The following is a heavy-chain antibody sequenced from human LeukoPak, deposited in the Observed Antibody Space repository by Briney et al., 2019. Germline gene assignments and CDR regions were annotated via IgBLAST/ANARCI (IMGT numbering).Heavy chain of an antibody. CDR1: GFTFSTYT. D-gene: IGHD5-12*01. V-gene: IGHV3-21*01. CDR2: ISSSSSNT. CDR3: ARGSGYDLPDVFDI. Sequence: GGSLRLSCAASGFTFSTYTMNWVRQAPGKGLEWVSSISSSSSNTYYAESVKGRFTISRDNGKNSLYLQMNRLRVEDTAVYYCARGSGYDLPDVFDIWGPGTMVTVSS. J-gene: IGHJ3*02.